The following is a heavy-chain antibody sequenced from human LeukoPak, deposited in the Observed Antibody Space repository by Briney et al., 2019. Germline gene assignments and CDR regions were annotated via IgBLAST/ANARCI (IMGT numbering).Heavy chain of an antibody. CDR1: GGSFSSYY. D-gene: IGHD3-9*01. Sequence: SETLSLTCAVYGGSFSSYYWSWIRQPPGKGLEYIGYIYFSGSTNYNPSLKSRVTISVDTSKNQFSLKLSSVTAADTAVYYCARDGGKGWLWFDYWGQGTLVTVSS. CDR3: ARDGGKGWLWFDY. V-gene: IGHV4-59*01. J-gene: IGHJ4*02. CDR2: IYFSGST.